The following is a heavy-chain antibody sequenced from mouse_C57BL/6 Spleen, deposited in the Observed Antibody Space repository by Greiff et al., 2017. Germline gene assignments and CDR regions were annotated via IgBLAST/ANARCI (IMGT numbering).Heavy chain of an antibody. CDR3: ARTGTYFDV. J-gene: IGHJ1*03. Sequence: EVNLVESGGDLVKPGGSLKLSCAASGFTFSSYGMSWVRQTPDKRLEWVATISSGGSYTYYPDSVKGRFPISRDNAKNTLYLQMSSLKSEDTAMYYCARTGTYFDVWGTGTTVTVSS. V-gene: IGHV5-6*01. CDR2: ISSGGSYT. D-gene: IGHD4-1*01. CDR1: GFTFSSYG.